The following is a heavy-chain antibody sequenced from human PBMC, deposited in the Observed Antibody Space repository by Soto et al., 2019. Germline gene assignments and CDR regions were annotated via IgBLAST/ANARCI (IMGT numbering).Heavy chain of an antibody. D-gene: IGHD6-25*01. J-gene: IGHJ6*02. V-gene: IGHV6-1*01. CDR2: TFYRSKWYH. CDR1: GDSVLTNSAAA. Sequence: SQTLSLTCAISGDSVLTNSAAAWNWIRQSPSRGLEWLGRTFYRSKWYHDYSSSVRSRININPDTAKNQFSLQLKSVTPEDTAVYYCARDLGGYMDVWGQGTTVTVSS. CDR3: ARDLGGYMDV.